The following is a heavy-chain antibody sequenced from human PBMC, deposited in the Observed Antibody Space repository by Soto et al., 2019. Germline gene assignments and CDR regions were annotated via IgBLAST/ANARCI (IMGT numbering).Heavy chain of an antibody. CDR1: GFSFASYA. Sequence: EVQFLESGGGVVRPGGSLRLSCVASGFSFASYAMTWVRQSPGKGLEWLACITGSGAVTSYADYVRGRFTISRDTSKNTLYLQVDSLRADDTAVYYCVKDPNGDHFGAFDFWGQGTTVIVSS. V-gene: IGHV3-23*01. CDR2: ITGSGAVT. J-gene: IGHJ3*01. D-gene: IGHD4-17*01. CDR3: VKDPNGDHFGAFDF.